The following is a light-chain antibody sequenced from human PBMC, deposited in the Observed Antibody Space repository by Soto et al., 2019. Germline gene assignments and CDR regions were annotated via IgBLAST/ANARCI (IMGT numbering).Light chain of an antibody. CDR3: SSYTSSSTLV. CDR2: EVS. CDR1: SSDVGGYNY. V-gene: IGLV2-14*01. J-gene: IGLJ3*02. Sequence: LTQPASVSWSPGQSITISCTGTSSDVGGYNYVSWYQQHPGKAPKLMIYEVSNRPSGVSNRFSGSKSGNTASLTISGLQAEDEADYYCSSYTSSSTLVFGGGTKVTVL.